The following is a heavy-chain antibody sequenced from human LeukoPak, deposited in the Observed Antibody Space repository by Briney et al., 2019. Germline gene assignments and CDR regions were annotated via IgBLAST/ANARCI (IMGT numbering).Heavy chain of an antibody. CDR1: GYRFTSYW. V-gene: IGHV5-51*01. CDR3: ARLRITMVRGVIIPYYYYYMDV. Sequence: GESLKISCKGSGYRFTSYWIGWVRQMPGKGLEWMGIIYPGDSYTRYSPSFQGQVTISADKSISTAYLQWSSLKASDTAMYYCARLRITMVRGVIIPYYYYYMDVWGKGTTVTVSS. CDR2: IYPGDSYT. J-gene: IGHJ6*03. D-gene: IGHD3-10*01.